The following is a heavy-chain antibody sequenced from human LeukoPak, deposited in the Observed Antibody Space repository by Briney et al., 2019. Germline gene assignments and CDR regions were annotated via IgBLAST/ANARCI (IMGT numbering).Heavy chain of an antibody. CDR2: ISAYNGNT. Sequence: GSSVKVSCKASGGTFISYAISWVRQAPGQGLEWMGWISAYNGNTSYAQKLQGRVTMTTDTSTSTAYMELRSLRSDDTAVYYCARDRHSSLDYWGQGTLVTVSS. CDR1: GGTFISYA. V-gene: IGHV1-18*01. CDR3: ARDRHSSLDY. J-gene: IGHJ4*02. D-gene: IGHD2-15*01.